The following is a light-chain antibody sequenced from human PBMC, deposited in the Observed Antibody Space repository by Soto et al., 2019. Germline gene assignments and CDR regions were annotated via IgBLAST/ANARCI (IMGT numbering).Light chain of an antibody. CDR2: EVS. V-gene: IGLV2-8*01. CDR1: SSDVGGYNY. J-gene: IGLJ1*01. CDR3: SSYAGSNNPYV. Sequence: QSALTQPPSASGSPGQSVTISCTGTSSDVGGYNYVSWYQQHPGKAPKLMIYEVSKRPSGVPVRFSGSKSGNTASLTVSGLQAEDEADYYCSSYAGSNNPYVFGTGTRSPS.